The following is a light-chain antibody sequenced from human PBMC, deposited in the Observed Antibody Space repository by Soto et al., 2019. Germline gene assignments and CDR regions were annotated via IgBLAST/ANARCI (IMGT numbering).Light chain of an antibody. V-gene: IGKV3D-20*02. J-gene: IGKJ1*01. Sequence: IVLTQAPVTPVLSPGEEAPLSWRGRQSVSSSYLAWYQQKPGQPPRLLIYDASKRATGIPPRFSGSGSTTDFTLTISSLEPEDFAVYYCHQRSNGPPWTFGQGTKVDIK. CDR3: HQRSNGPPWT. CDR1: QSVSSSY. CDR2: DAS.